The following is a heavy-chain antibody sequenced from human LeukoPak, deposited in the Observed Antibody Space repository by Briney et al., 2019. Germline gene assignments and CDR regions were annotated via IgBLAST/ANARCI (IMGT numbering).Heavy chain of an antibody. CDR1: GYSFTRYG. V-gene: IGHV1-18*01. CDR3: ARVGVPVKNDY. D-gene: IGHD2-2*01. Sequence: ASVKVSCKASGYSFTRYGFSWLRQAPGQGLEYMGWVSVYNGDTKYAQKLQGRGTMITDTSTSTAYMELRSLRSDDTAVYYCARVGVPVKNDYWGQGTLVTVSS. J-gene: IGHJ4*02. CDR2: VSVYNGDT.